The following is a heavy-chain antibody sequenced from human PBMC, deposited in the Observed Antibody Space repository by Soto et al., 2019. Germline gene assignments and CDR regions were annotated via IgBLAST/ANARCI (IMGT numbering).Heavy chain of an antibody. V-gene: IGHV3-30-3*01. Sequence: SLRLSCAASGFTFRSYHMHWVRQAPGKGLEWVASISYDENNKYYTDSVKGRFTISRDNSKNTLYLQMNSLRDEDTAVYYCARAMDAAMASKDNWFDPWGQGTLVTVS. CDR3: ARAMDAAMASKDNWFDP. CDR1: GFTFRSYH. J-gene: IGHJ5*02. D-gene: IGHD5-18*01. CDR2: ISYDENNK.